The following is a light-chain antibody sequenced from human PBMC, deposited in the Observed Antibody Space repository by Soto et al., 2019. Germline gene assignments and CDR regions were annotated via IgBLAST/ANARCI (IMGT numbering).Light chain of an antibody. CDR2: GAS. CDR1: QSVSSN. J-gene: IGKJ2*01. Sequence: EIVMTQSPVTLSVSPGERATLSCRASQSVSSNLAWYQQKPDQAPRLLIYGASTRATGVPARFSGSGSGTEFTLTISNLQSEDFAVYYCHQYNDWLPYTFGQGTKLEIK. CDR3: HQYNDWLPYT. V-gene: IGKV3-15*01.